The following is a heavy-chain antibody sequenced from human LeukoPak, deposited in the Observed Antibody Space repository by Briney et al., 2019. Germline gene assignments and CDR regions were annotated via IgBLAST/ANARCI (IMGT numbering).Heavy chain of an antibody. CDR1: GGSISSSSYY. V-gene: IGHV4-39*01. D-gene: IGHD3-22*01. CDR2: IYYSGST. Sequence: SETLSLTCTVSGGSISSSSYYWGWIRQPPGKGLEWIGSIYYSGSTYYNPSLKSRVTISVDTSKNQFSLKLSSATAADTAVYYCARRAVVVITTFDYWGQGTLVTVSS. J-gene: IGHJ4*02. CDR3: ARRAVVVITTFDY.